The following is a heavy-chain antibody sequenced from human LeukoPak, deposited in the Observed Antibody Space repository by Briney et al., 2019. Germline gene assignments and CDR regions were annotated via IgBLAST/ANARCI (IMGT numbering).Heavy chain of an antibody. V-gene: IGHV4-39*02. D-gene: IGHD3-22*01. CDR1: GGSISSSSYY. J-gene: IGHJ4*02. Sequence: PSETLSLTCTVSGGSISSSSYYWGWIRQPPGKGPEWIGSIYYSGSTYYNPSLKSRVTISVDTSMNHFSLKLSSVTAADTAVYYCARTNYYESSVSRGHDYWGQGTLVTVSS. CDR2: IYYSGST. CDR3: ARTNYYESSVSRGHDY.